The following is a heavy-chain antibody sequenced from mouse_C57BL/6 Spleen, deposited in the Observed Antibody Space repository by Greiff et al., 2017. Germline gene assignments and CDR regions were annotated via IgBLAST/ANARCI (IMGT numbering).Heavy chain of an antibody. CDR2: IYPGDGDT. Sequence: QVQLQQSGPELVKPGASVKISCKASGYAFSSSWMNWVKQRPGKGLEWIGRIYPGDGDTNYNGKFKGKATLTADKSSSTAYMQLSSLTSEDAAVYFCGRGGSNYRFAYWGQGTLVTVSA. CDR1: GYAFSSSW. CDR3: GRGGSNYRFAY. J-gene: IGHJ3*01. V-gene: IGHV1-82*01. D-gene: IGHD2-5*01.